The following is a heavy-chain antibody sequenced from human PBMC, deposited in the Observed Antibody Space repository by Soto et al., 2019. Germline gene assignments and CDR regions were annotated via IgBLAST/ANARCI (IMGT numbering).Heavy chain of an antibody. CDR3: AREGSADYGSYGMDV. J-gene: IGHJ6*02. CDR1: GFTDYY. CDR2: VNPNSGGT. D-gene: IGHD4-17*01. Sequence: AAVKVSCKASGFTDYYIHWVRQAPGQGLEWMGWVNPNSGGTNYAQKVQGRVAMTRDTFVSTAYMELSRLQSDDTAVYYCAREGSADYGSYGMDVWG. V-gene: IGHV1-2*02.